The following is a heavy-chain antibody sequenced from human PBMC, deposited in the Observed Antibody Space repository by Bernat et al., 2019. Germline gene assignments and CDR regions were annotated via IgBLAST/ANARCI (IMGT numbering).Heavy chain of an antibody. Sequence: QVQVVESGGGVVQPGRSLRLSCEASKFTFSSYGMHWVRQAPGKGLEWVAVIWYDGSNENDADSVQGRFTISRDNSKNTLYLQMNSLRAEDTAVYYCARVSLYGAPASGMDVWGQGTTVTVSS. J-gene: IGHJ6*02. D-gene: IGHD4-17*01. CDR2: IWYDGSNE. CDR3: ARVSLYGAPASGMDV. V-gene: IGHV3-33*01. CDR1: KFTFSSYG.